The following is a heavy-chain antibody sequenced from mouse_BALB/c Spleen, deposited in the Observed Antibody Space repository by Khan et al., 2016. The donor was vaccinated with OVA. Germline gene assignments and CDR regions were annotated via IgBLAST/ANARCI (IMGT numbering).Heavy chain of an antibody. J-gene: IGHJ4*01. Sequence: QVQLKQSGPGLVAPSQSLSITCTVSGFSLTSYGIHWVRQPPGKGLEWLVVIWSDGSTNYNSVLKSRLSIRKDNSKSQVFLKMNSLQTDDTAIYYCARWFDGYSSLYAMDYWGLGTSVTVAS. CDR2: IWSDGST. D-gene: IGHD2-3*01. CDR3: ARWFDGYSSLYAMDY. CDR1: GFSLTSYG. V-gene: IGHV2-6*02.